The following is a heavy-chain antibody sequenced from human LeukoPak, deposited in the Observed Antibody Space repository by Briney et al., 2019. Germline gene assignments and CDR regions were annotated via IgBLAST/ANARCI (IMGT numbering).Heavy chain of an antibody. CDR1: GGSFSGYY. CDR3: ARGCPYSGDFWSGSGYYYGMDV. J-gene: IGHJ6*02. CDR2: INHSGST. V-gene: IGHV4-34*01. D-gene: IGHD3-3*01. Sequence: SETLSLTCAVYGGSFSGYYWSWIRQPPGKGLEWIGEINHSGSTNYNPSLKSRVTISVDTSKNQFSLKLSSVTAADTAVYYCARGCPYSGDFWSGSGYYYGMDVWGQGTTVTVSS.